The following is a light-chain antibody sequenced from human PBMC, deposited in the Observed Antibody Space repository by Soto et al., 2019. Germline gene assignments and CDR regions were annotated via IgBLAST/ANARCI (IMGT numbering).Light chain of an antibody. Sequence: QSVLTQPPSASGTPGQGVTISCSGSTSNIGSNFVNWYQQLPGAAPKLLIHTNNQRPAGVSVRFSGSKSGTSASLAISGLQSDDEADHSCATWDDDLNGVVFGGGTKLTVL. J-gene: IGLJ2*01. V-gene: IGLV1-44*01. CDR1: TSNIGSNF. CDR3: ATWDDDLNGVV. CDR2: TNN.